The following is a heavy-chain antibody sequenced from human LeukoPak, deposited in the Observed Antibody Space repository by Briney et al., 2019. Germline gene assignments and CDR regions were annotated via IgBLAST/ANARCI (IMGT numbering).Heavy chain of an antibody. J-gene: IGHJ4*02. CDR2: IRYDGSNK. CDR3: ARDRDWALDY. D-gene: IGHD2-21*01. CDR1: GFTFSSYG. Sequence: PGGSLRLSCAASGFTFSSYGMHWVRQAPGKGLEWVAFIRYDGSNKYYADSVKGRFTISRDNSKNTLSLQVNSLRTEDTAVYYCARDRDWALDYWGQGILVTVSS. V-gene: IGHV3-30*02.